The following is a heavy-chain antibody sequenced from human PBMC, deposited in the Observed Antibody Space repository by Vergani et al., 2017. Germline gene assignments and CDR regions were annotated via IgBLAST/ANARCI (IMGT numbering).Heavy chain of an antibody. V-gene: IGHV1-69*01. CDR3: AGEEAEGQLVIST. D-gene: IGHD6-6*01. Sequence: QVQLVQPGAEVKKPGSSVKVSCKASGGTFSSYAISWVRQAPGQGLEWMGGIIPIFGTANYAQEFQGRVTITADESTSTAYMELSSLRSEDTAVYYCAGEEAEGQLVISTWGQGTLVTVSS. CDR2: IIPIFGTA. J-gene: IGHJ5*02. CDR1: GGTFSSYA.